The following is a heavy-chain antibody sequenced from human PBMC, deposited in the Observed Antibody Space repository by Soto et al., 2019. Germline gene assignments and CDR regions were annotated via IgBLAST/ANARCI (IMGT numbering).Heavy chain of an antibody. CDR1: GFTFSRYA. J-gene: IGHJ6*02. D-gene: IGHD2-2*01. V-gene: IGHV3-30-3*01. Sequence: QGQLVESGGGVIQPGGSLRLSCAASGFTFSRYAMHWVRQAPGKGLEWVALTSFDGGDKFYSDSVKGRFTISRDNSENTLYLQMNSLRGDDTAVYYCARKCSSTSCHHFYYSWGMDVWGPGTMVTVSS. CDR2: TSFDGGDK. CDR3: ARKCSSTSCHHFYYSWGMDV.